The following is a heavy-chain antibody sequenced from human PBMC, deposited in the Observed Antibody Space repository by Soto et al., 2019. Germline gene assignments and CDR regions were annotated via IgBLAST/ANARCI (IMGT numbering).Heavy chain of an antibody. V-gene: IGHV1-69*12. Sequence: QVQLVQSGAEVKKPGSSVTVSCKASGGTFGNSAISWVRQAPGQGLEWMGGIIPIFSTPDYAQKFQRRVTITADESTTTAYMELTILKSEDTAVYYCARDKDRQQLGGNYYYGIDVWGQGTTVTVSS. CDR1: GGTFGNSA. CDR2: IIPIFSTP. CDR3: ARDKDRQQLGGNYYYGIDV. J-gene: IGHJ6*02. D-gene: IGHD2-15*01.